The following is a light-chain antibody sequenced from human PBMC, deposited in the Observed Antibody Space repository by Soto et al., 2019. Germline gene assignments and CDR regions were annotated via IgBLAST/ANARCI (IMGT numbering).Light chain of an antibody. J-gene: IGLJ3*02. V-gene: IGLV2-14*01. CDR3: SSYTTRSTWV. CDR1: SSDVGNYRY. Sequence: QSVLTQPASVSGSPGQSITISCTGTSSDVGNYRYVSWYQQHPGKAPKLMVYEVTNRPSEVSDRFSGSKSGNTASLTISGLQAEEEADYYCSSYTTRSTWVFGGGTK. CDR2: EVT.